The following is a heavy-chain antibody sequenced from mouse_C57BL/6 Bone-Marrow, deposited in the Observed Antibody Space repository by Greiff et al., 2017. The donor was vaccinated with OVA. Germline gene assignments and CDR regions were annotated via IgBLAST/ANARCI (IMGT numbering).Heavy chain of an antibody. D-gene: IGHD1-1*01. CDR1: GFNIKDYY. Sequence: EVQLQQSGAELVRPGASVKLSCTASGFNIKDYYMHWVKQRPEQGLEWIGRIDPEDGDTEYAPKFQGKATMTADTSSNTAYLQLSSLTSEDTDVYYCTTPYGSSYLWYFDVWGTGTTVTVSS. J-gene: IGHJ1*03. CDR3: TTPYGSSYLWYFDV. V-gene: IGHV14-1*01. CDR2: IDPEDGDT.